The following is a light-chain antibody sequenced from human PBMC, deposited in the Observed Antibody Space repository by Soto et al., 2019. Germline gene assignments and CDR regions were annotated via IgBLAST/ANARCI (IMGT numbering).Light chain of an antibody. Sequence: QSALTQPASVSGSPGQSITISCTGTSSDVGGYNFVSWYQQHPGKAPKLMIYDVTNRPSGVSNRFSGSKSGNTASLSISGLQAEYEAEYYCSSYTSGSTIFGGGTKLTVL. J-gene: IGLJ2*01. V-gene: IGLV2-14*01. CDR1: SSDVGGYNF. CDR2: DVT. CDR3: SSYTSGSTI.